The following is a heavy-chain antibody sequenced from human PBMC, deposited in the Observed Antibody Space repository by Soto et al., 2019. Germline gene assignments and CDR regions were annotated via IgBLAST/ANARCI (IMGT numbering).Heavy chain of an antibody. V-gene: IGHV4-34*01. CDR1: GGSFSGYY. Sequence: QVQLQQWGAGLLKPSETLSLTCAVYGGSFSGYYWSWIRQPPGKGLEWIGEINHSGSTNYNPSLXXRXXISVDTSKNQFSRKLSSVTAADTAVYSWARVTGRYYYGMDVWGQGPTVTVSS. CDR2: INHSGST. CDR3: ARVTGRYYYGMDV. J-gene: IGHJ6*02.